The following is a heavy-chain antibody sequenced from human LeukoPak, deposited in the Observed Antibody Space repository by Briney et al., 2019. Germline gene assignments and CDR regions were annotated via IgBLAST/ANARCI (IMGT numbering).Heavy chain of an antibody. Sequence: SETLSLTCTVSGSISSYYWSWIRQPPGKGLEWIGYIYTSGTINYNPSLKSRVTISVDTSKNQFSLDLSSVTAADSAVYYCARQKRIDVWGQGTMVTVSS. CDR2: IYTSGTI. CDR3: ARQKRIDV. D-gene: IGHD3-3*01. V-gene: IGHV4-4*09. CDR1: GSISSYY. J-gene: IGHJ3*01.